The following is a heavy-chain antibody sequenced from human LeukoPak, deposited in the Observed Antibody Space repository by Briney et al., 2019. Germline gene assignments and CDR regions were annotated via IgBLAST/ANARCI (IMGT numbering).Heavy chain of an antibody. V-gene: IGHV3-7*01. D-gene: IGHD2-21*02. CDR1: XSXXSNXW. CDR2: IKQDGSAT. Sequence: SLXLSCAASXSXXSNXWMTXVXQXPGKGXEWVANIKQDGSATYYVDSVRGRFAISRDNAKNSLYLQMNSLRAEDTAVYYCTRFPNAGDLDYWGQGTLVTVSS. CDR3: TRFPNAGDLDY. J-gene: IGHJ4*02.